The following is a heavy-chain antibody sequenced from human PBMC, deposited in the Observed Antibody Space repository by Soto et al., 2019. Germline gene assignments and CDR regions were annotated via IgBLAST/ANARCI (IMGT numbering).Heavy chain of an antibody. J-gene: IGHJ4*02. CDR2: ITDTGGDA. D-gene: IGHD3-10*01. V-gene: IGHV3-23*01. CDR3: VRGSEDSYPGSRIFDF. Sequence: EVQLLESGGDLIQPGGSLRLSCVASGLTFGSRAMSWVRQSPGEGLEWVSTITDTGGDAKYADSVRGRFAISRDNSKNTLYLQMSALRAEDSAIYFCVRGSEDSYPGSRIFDFWGRGTLVIVSS. CDR1: GLTFGSRA.